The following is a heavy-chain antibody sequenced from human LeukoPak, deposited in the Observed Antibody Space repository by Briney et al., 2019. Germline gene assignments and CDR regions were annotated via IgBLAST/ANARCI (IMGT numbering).Heavy chain of an antibody. CDR3: ATITMIVGDDAFDI. Sequence: SETLSLTCTVSGYSISSGYYWGWIRQPPGKGLEWIGSIYHSGRTFYNPSLKSRVTISVDTSKNQFSLKLSSVSAADTAVYYCATITMIVGDDAFDIWGQGTMVTVSS. CDR2: IYHSGRT. J-gene: IGHJ3*02. CDR1: GYSISSGYY. V-gene: IGHV4-38-2*02. D-gene: IGHD3-22*01.